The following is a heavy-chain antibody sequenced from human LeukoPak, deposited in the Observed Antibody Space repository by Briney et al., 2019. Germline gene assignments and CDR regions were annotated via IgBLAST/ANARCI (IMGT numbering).Heavy chain of an antibody. CDR1: GYTYTSYG. V-gene: IGHV1-18*01. Sequence: ASVKVSCKASGYTYTSYGISWVRQAPGQGLEWMGWISTYNGNTSYAQKFQGRVTMTTDTSTSTAYMELRSLRSDDTAVYYCARDHCSGGNCYDYWGQGTLVTVSS. J-gene: IGHJ4*02. D-gene: IGHD2-15*01. CDR3: ARDHCSGGNCYDY. CDR2: ISTYNGNT.